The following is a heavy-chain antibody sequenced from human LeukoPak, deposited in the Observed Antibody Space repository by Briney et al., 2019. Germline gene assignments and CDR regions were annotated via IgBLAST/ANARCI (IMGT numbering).Heavy chain of an antibody. V-gene: IGHV4-59*08. J-gene: IGHJ3*02. CDR2: IYYSGST. CDR1: GGSISSYY. Sequence: PSETLSLTCTVSGGSISSYYWSWIRQPPGKGLEWIGFIYYSGSTNYNPSLKSRVTISVDTSKNQFSLKLSSVTAADTAVYYCARTRRDNAFDIWGQGTMVTVSS. D-gene: IGHD2-2*01. CDR3: ARTRRDNAFDI.